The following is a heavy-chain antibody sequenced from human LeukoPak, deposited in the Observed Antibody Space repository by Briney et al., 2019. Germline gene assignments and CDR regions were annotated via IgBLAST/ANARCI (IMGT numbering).Heavy chain of an antibody. CDR2: IGYDGSNK. CDR1: GFTFSSYV. V-gene: IGHV3-30*02. CDR3: AKGSGSYASDAFDV. J-gene: IGHJ3*01. D-gene: IGHD3-10*01. Sequence: GGSLRLSCAASGFTFSSYVIHWVRQAPGKGLEWVAFIGYDGSNKYYADSVKGRFTTSRDNSKNTLYLQMNSLRAEDTAVYYCAKGSGSYASDAFDVWGQGTMVTVSS.